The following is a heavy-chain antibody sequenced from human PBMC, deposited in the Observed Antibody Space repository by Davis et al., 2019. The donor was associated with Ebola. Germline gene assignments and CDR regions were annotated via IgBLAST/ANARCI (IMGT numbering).Heavy chain of an antibody. CDR3: ARVQTPYYYDSSGYYFDY. CDR2: INDSGTT. CDR1: GDSVTSSGYF. D-gene: IGHD3-22*01. J-gene: IGHJ4*02. Sequence: PSETLSLTCTVSGDSVTSSGYFWSWIRQTPGKGLEWIGYINDSGTTNYNPPLKSRVTISADTSKNQFSLKLSSVTAADTAVYYCARVQTPYYYDSSGYYFDYWGQGTLVTVSS. V-gene: IGHV4-61*08.